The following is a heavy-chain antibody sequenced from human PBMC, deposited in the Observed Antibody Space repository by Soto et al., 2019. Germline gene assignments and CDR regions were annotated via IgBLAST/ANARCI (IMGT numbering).Heavy chain of an antibody. CDR2: ILFVGITK. D-gene: IGHD3-3*01. V-gene: IGHV3-30*03. J-gene: IGHJ3*02. CDR3: ARDHDWAFDI. CDR1: GFTFSNYG. Sequence: PGGSLRLSCAASGFTFSNYGMHWVRQAPGKGLEWVALILFVGITKLYADSFKGRFAISRDDPQNSLFLQMNSLRAEDTAVYYCARDHDWAFDIWGQGTMVTVSS.